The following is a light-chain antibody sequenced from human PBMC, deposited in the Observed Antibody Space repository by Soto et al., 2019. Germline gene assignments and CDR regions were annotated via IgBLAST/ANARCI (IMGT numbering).Light chain of an antibody. CDR3: AAWDDSLSGWV. J-gene: IGLJ3*02. CDR1: SSNIGSNY. CDR2: SNN. V-gene: IGLV1-47*02. Sequence: QSVLTQPPSASGTPVQRVTSSCSGSSSNIGSNYVYWYQQLPGTAPKLLIYSNNQRPSGVPDRFSGSKSGTSASLAISGLRSEDEADYYCAAWDDSLSGWVFGGGTKLTVL.